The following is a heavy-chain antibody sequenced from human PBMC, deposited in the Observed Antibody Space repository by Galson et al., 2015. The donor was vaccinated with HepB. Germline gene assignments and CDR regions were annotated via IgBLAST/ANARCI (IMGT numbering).Heavy chain of an antibody. Sequence: SMRLSCAASGFTFSSYGMQWVRQAPGKGLEWVAVISYDGSNKYYADSVKGRFTISRDNSKNTLYLQMNSLRAEDTAVYYCAKDLTSIAVAGTGGHYWGQGTLVTVSS. CDR1: GFTFSSYG. J-gene: IGHJ4*02. CDR2: ISYDGSNK. CDR3: AKDLTSIAVAGTGGHY. D-gene: IGHD6-19*01. V-gene: IGHV3-30*18.